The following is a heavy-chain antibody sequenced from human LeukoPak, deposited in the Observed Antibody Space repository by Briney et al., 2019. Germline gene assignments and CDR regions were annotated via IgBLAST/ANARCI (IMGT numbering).Heavy chain of an antibody. CDR3: ARGYSYGYSY. CDR1: GGSISIGSYY. CDR2: IYTRWNT. Sequence: PSETLSLTRTVPGGSISIGSYYWSWIRQPAGKGLEWIGSIYTRWNTNYNPSLKNRVTISVDKSKNQFSPKLSSVTAADTGVYYCARGYSYGYSYWGQGTLVTVSS. V-gene: IGHV4-61*02. D-gene: IGHD5-18*01. J-gene: IGHJ4*02.